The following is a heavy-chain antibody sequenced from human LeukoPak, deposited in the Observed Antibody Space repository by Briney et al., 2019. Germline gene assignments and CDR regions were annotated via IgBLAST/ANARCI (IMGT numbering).Heavy chain of an antibody. CDR2: ISSSGSTI. D-gene: IGHD3-10*01. V-gene: IGHV3-11*01. Sequence: GGSLRLSCAASGSTFSDYYMCWIRQPPGKGLEWVSYISSSGSTIYYADSVKGRFTISRDNAKNSLYLQMNSLRAEDTAVYYCARDPGVLVRGAFDYWGQGTLVTVSS. J-gene: IGHJ4*02. CDR3: ARDPGVLVRGAFDY. CDR1: GSTFSDYY.